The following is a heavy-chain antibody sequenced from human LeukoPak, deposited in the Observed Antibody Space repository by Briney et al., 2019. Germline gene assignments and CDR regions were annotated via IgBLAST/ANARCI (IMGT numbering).Heavy chain of an antibody. J-gene: IGHJ4*02. CDR2: IYGGGST. CDR1: GFTVSGSS. CDR3: ARDKEGMNDY. V-gene: IGHV3-53*01. Sequence: GGSLRLSCAASGFTVSGSSMSWVRQAPGKGLEWVSVIYGGGSTFYANSVKGRFTISRDNSKNTLYLQINSLRAEDTAVYYCARDKEGMNDYWGQGTLVTVSP.